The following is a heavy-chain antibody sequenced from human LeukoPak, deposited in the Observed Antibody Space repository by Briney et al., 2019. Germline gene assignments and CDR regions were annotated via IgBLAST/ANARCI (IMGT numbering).Heavy chain of an antibody. CDR2: MNPNSGNT. V-gene: IGHV1-8*03. J-gene: IGHJ6*03. CDR1: GYTFANYD. D-gene: IGHD3-10*01. Sequence: ASVKVSCTASGYTFANYDINWVRQATGQGLEWMGWMNPNSGNTGYGQKFQGRVTITRNTSISTSYMELSSLRSEDTAVYYCARGGWFGEFPYYMDVWGKGTTVTVSS. CDR3: ARGGWFGEFPYYMDV.